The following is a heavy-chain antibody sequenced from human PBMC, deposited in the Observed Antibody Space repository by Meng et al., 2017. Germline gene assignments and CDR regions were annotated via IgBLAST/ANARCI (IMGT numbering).Heavy chain of an antibody. J-gene: IGHJ4*02. V-gene: IGHV1-2*06. CDR1: GYNFPDYY. CDR3: ARDEDISAAGKLFSDY. D-gene: IGHD6-25*01. CDR2: INPKSGDT. Sequence: VERVQLGDEGKKPGASVKVSCTPSGYNFPDYYIHWVRRAPGQGLEWMGRINPKSGDTHYAQKFQARVTMTGDTSISTAYMELSGLRSDDTAMYYCARDEDISAAGKLFSDYWGQGTLVTVSS.